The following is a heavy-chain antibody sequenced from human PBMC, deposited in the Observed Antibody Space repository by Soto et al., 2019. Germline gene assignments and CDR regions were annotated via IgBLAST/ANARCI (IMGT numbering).Heavy chain of an antibody. J-gene: IGHJ4*02. D-gene: IGHD3-22*01. CDR1: GFTVSSNY. Sequence: GGSLRLSCAASGFTVSSNYMSWVRQAPGKGLEWVSVIYSGGSTYYADSVKGRFTIPRDNSKNTLYLQMNSLRAEDTAVYYCARTYYYDSSGYPYYFDYWGQGTLVTVSS. CDR3: ARTYYYDSSGYPYYFDY. CDR2: IYSGGST. V-gene: IGHV3-53*01.